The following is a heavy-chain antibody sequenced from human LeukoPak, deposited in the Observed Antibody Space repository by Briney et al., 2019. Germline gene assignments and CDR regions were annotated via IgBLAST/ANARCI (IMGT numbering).Heavy chain of an antibody. CDR3: ARAVGSGWYSDYYFDY. J-gene: IGHJ4*02. Sequence: PSETLSLTCAVSGYSISSGYYWGWIRQPPGKGLEWIGSIYHSGSTYYNPSLKSRVTISVDTPKNQFSLKLSSVTAADTAVYYCARAVGSGWYSDYYFDYWGQGTLVTVSS. CDR2: IYHSGST. CDR1: GYSISSGYY. D-gene: IGHD6-19*01. V-gene: IGHV4-38-2*01.